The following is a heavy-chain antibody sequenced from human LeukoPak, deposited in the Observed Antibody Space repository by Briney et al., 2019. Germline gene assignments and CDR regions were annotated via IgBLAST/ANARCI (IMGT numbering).Heavy chain of an antibody. J-gene: IGHJ4*02. V-gene: IGHV3-74*01. CDR3: ARGPIAVAGTADY. CDR2: INSDGSST. D-gene: IGHD6-19*01. CDR1: GFTFSSHW. Sequence: PGGSLRLSCAASGFTFSSHWMHWVRQAPGKGLVWVSRINSDGSSTTYADSVKGRFTISRDNAKNTLYLQMNSLRAEDTAVYYCARGPIAVAGTADYWGQGTLVTVSS.